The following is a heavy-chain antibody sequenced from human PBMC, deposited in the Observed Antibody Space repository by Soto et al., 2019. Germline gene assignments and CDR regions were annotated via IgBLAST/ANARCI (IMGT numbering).Heavy chain of an antibody. CDR3: AKDLGGSGWEYFDH. CDR2: ISFHGRHQ. Sequence: QLVESGGGVVQPGKSLRLSCAGSGFTFGSFAMHWVRQAPGKGLEWVAVISFHGRHQYYADSVKGRFTISRDNSNNAVYLQLSSLRLEDTAVYYWAKDLGGSGWEYFDHWGQGTLVTVSS. CDR1: GFTFGSFA. J-gene: IGHJ4*02. V-gene: IGHV3-30*18. D-gene: IGHD6-19*01.